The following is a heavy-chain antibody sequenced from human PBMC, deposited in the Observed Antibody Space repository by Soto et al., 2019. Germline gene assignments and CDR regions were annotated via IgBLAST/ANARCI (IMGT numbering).Heavy chain of an antibody. J-gene: IGHJ6*02. CDR2: INPSGGST. V-gene: IGHV1-46*01. D-gene: IGHD2-2*01. Sequence: ASVKVSCKASGYTFTSYYMHWVRQAPGQGLEWMGIINPSGGSTSYAQKFQGRVTMTRDTSTSTVYMELSSLRSEDTAVYYCARDRGRCSSPTCLLYGMDVWGQGTTVTVSS. CDR1: GYTFTSYY. CDR3: ARDRGRCSSPTCLLYGMDV.